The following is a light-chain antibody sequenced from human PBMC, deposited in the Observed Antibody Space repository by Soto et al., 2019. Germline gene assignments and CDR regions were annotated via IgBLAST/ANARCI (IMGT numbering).Light chain of an antibody. CDR1: QSVSSIS. CDR3: QQYGSSPRT. J-gene: IGKJ5*01. V-gene: IGKV3-20*01. Sequence: EVALTQSPGTLSLSPGERATLSCRASQSVSSISLAWYQQKRGQAPRLLIHDASSRATGIPDRFSGSGSGTDFTLTISRLEPEDFAVYYCQQYGSSPRTFGQGTRLEIK. CDR2: DAS.